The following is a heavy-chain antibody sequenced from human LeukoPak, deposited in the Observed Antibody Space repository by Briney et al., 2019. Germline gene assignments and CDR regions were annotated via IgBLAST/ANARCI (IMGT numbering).Heavy chain of an antibody. D-gene: IGHD6-13*01. CDR2: IGTGIVDT. J-gene: IGHJ4*02. CDR3: AKRVSAAGRTYYFDH. CDR1: GFTFSSHA. V-gene: IGHV3-23*01. Sequence: GGSLRLSCAASGFTFSSHAMSWVRQAPGKGLEWVSVIGTGIVDTYYADSVKGRFTISRDNSKNTVYLQLNRPRAEDTAVYYFAKRVSAAGRTYYFDHWGQGTLVIVSS.